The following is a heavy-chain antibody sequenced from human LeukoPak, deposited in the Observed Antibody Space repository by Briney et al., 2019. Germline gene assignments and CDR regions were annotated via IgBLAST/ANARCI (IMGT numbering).Heavy chain of an antibody. D-gene: IGHD5-18*01. Sequence: PGGSLRLSCAASGFTFSSYSMNWVRQAPGKGLEWVSSISSSSSYIYYADSVRGRFTISRDNAKNSLYLQMNSLRAEDTAVYYCARDGLLGYSYGTSDYWGQGTLVTVSS. J-gene: IGHJ4*02. CDR2: ISSSSSYI. CDR1: GFTFSSYS. V-gene: IGHV3-21*01. CDR3: ARDGLLGYSYGTSDY.